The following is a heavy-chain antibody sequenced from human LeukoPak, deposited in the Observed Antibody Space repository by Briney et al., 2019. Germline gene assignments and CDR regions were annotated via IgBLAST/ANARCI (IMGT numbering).Heavy chain of an antibody. CDR2: IKQDGSDK. V-gene: IGHV3-7*01. CDR1: GFTFSNYW. J-gene: IGHJ4*02. Sequence: GGSLRLSCAASGFTFSNYWMSWVRQAPGKGLEWVANIKQDGSDKYYVDSVKGRFTFSRDNAKNSLWLQMNNLRAEDTAMYYCATNRYFDNWGQGTLVTVSS. CDR3: ATNRYFDN. D-gene: IGHD2-8*01.